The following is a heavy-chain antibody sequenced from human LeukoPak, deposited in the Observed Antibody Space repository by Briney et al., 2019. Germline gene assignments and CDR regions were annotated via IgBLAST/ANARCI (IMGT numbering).Heavy chain of an antibody. J-gene: IGHJ3*02. CDR3: AREKDYCSSTSCHSDAFDI. CDR2: IYYSGSS. CDR1: GGSISSYY. D-gene: IGHD2-2*01. Sequence: SETLSLTCTVSGGSISSYYWSWIRQPPGKGLEWIGYIYYSGSSNYNPSLKSRVTMSVDTSKNQFSLKLSSVTAADTAVYYCAREKDYCSSTSCHSDAFDIWGQGTMVTVSS. V-gene: IGHV4-59*12.